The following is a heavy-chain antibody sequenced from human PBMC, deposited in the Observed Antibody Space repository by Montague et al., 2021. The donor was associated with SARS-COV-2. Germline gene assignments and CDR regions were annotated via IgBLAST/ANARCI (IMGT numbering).Heavy chain of an antibody. CDR1: GGSISDGGYS. D-gene: IGHD5-18*01. CDR2: VYYSGST. J-gene: IGHJ3*02. V-gene: IGHV4-31*03. Sequence: TLSLTCTVSGGSISDGGYSWTWIRQHPGKGLEWIGYVYYSGSTFYNPFLKSRITISVDTSKNQFSLKLSSVTAADTAVYYCAREGGRIQLWLRGDDAFNIWGQGTLVTVSS. CDR3: AREGGRIQLWLRGDDAFNI.